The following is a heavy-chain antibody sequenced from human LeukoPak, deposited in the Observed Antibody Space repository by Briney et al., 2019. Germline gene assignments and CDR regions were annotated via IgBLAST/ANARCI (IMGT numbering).Heavy chain of an antibody. Sequence: SETLSLTCAVYGGSFSGFYWSWIRHPPGKGLEWIGEINHSGSTNYNPSLKSRVTISVDTSKNQFSLKLSSVAAADTAVYYCARGVWPLRFLEWPEGYYYYMDVWGKGTTVTVSS. J-gene: IGHJ6*03. CDR2: INHSGST. V-gene: IGHV4-34*01. CDR1: GGSFSGFY. D-gene: IGHD3-3*01. CDR3: ARGVWPLRFLEWPEGYYYYMDV.